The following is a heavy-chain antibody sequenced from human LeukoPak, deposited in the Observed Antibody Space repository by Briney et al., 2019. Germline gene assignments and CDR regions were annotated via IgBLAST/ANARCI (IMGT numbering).Heavy chain of an antibody. D-gene: IGHD6-6*01. CDR1: GGTFSSYA. J-gene: IGHJ6*03. CDR2: IIPIFGTA. CDR3: ARADYSSSSGGYMDV. Sequence: GSSVKVSCKASGGTFSSYAISWVRQAPGQGLGWMGGIIPIFGTANYAQKFQGRVTITTDESTSTAYMELSSLRSEDTAVYYCARADYSSSSGGYMDVWGKGTTVTVSS. V-gene: IGHV1-69*05.